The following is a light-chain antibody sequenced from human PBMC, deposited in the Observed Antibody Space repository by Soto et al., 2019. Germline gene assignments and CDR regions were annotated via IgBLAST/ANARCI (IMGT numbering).Light chain of an antibody. Sequence: QSALTQPPSASGSPGQSVTISCTGTKNDIGVYDFVSWYQHHPGKAPRLIIYEVVQRPSGVPDRFSGSKSGNTAARTVSGLQAADEADDVCKSYAGSNTDVFGRGTKVTV. V-gene: IGLV2-8*01. CDR1: KNDIGVYDF. J-gene: IGLJ1*01. CDR2: EVV. CDR3: KSYAGSNTDV.